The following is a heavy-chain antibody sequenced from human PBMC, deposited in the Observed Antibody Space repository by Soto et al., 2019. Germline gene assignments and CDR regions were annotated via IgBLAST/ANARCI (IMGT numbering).Heavy chain of an antibody. Sequence: QVQLRESGPGLVKPSETLSLTCSVSGGSINTGMFYWGWIRQHPGKGLEWIGYIYYNGNTYYNPSLKSRLTFSLDTSKHQFSLTLSAVTAADTTVYFCAPIPHAKRYYVSGMEVWGQGTSVTVSS. CDR3: APIPHAKRYYVSGMEV. CDR1: GGSINTGMFY. J-gene: IGHJ6*02. V-gene: IGHV4-31*03. CDR2: IYYNGNT. D-gene: IGHD2-2*01.